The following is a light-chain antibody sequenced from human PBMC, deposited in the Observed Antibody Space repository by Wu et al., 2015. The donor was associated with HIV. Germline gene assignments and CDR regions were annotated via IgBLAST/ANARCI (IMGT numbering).Light chain of an antibody. CDR1: QSVSTY. CDR2: GGS. CDR3: QQRTT. Sequence: TLALXPGERSTLSCRASQSVSTYLAWYHKNLGQXPRLLFYGGSNRAFGTPARFSASGSGPDFTLTISSLEPEDFAVYYCQQRTTFGQGTKVDIK. V-gene: IGKV3-11*01. J-gene: IGKJ1*01.